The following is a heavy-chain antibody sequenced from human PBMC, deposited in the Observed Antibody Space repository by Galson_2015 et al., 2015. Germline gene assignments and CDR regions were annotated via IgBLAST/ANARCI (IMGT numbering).Heavy chain of an antibody. CDR1: GFTFSSFA. CDR3: ARDRWATVATPLDY. D-gene: IGHD4-17*01. Sequence: SLRLSCAASGFTFSSFAMHWVRQAPGKGLEWVAVISYDGGNKEYADSVKGRFTVSRDNSKNTLYLQMNSLTAEDTAVYYCARDRWATVATPLDYCGRGTLVT. CDR2: ISYDGGNK. J-gene: IGHJ4*02. V-gene: IGHV3-30*01.